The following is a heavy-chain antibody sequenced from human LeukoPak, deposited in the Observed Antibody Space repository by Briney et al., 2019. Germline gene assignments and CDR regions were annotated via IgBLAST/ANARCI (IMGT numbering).Heavy chain of an antibody. D-gene: IGHD2-2*01. Sequence: GGSLRLSCTASGFTFGAYAMTWVRQAPGKGLEWVSFIRSRTYGGTTEYAASVKGRFTISRDDSKSMAYLQMNSLKTEDTAVYYCARDQYAGYDPYYFDYWGQGTLVTVSS. CDR3: ARDQYAGYDPYYFDY. CDR1: GFTFGAYA. V-gene: IGHV3-49*04. J-gene: IGHJ4*02. CDR2: IRSRTYGGTT.